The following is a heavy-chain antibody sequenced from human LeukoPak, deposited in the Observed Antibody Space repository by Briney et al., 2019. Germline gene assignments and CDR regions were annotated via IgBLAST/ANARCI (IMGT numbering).Heavy chain of an antibody. D-gene: IGHD4-23*01. V-gene: IGHV3-48*03. J-gene: IGHJ4*02. CDR3: VRDYGGSSPFDY. CDR1: GFTFSSYE. Sequence: GGSLRLSCAASGFTFSSYEMHWVRQAPGKGLEWVSYISSSGSTIYYADSVKGRLTISRDNAKNSLFLQMNSLRAEDTAVYYCVRDYGGSSPFDYWGQGTLVTVSS. CDR2: ISSSGSTI.